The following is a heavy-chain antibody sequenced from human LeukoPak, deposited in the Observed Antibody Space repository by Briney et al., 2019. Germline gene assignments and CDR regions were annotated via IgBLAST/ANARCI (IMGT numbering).Heavy chain of an antibody. V-gene: IGHV1-2*02. Sequence: PRASVKVSCKASGYTFTGYYMHWVRQAPGQGLEWMGWINPNSGGTNYAQKFQGRVTMTRDTSISTAYMELSRLRSDDTAVYYCARESGLHKFCNWNDEGWFDPWGQGTLVTVSS. CDR3: ARESGLHKFCNWNDEGWFDP. CDR1: GYTFTGYY. CDR2: INPNSGGT. D-gene: IGHD1-20*01. J-gene: IGHJ5*02.